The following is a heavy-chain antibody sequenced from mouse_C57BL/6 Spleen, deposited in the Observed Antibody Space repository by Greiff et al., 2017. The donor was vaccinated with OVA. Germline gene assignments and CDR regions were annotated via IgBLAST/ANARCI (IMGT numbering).Heavy chain of an antibody. CDR1: GYTFTGYW. V-gene: IGHV1-9*01. Sequence: QVQLQQSGAELMKPGASVKLSCKATGYTFTGYWIEWVKQRPGHGLEWIGEILPGSGSTNYNEKFKGKATFTADTSSNTAYMQLSSLTTEDSAIYYCARRGHYYGSSYPFCDWGQGTTLTVAS. CDR3: ARRGHYYGSSYPFCD. J-gene: IGHJ2*01. CDR2: ILPGSGST. D-gene: IGHD1-1*01.